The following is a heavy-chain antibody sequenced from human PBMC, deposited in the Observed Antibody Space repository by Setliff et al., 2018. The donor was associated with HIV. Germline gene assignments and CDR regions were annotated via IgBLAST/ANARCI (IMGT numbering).Heavy chain of an antibody. Sequence: SETLSLTCAVYDGSFSGYYWSWIRQPPGKGLEWIGEIDHSGSTFYNPSLKSRVTISVDTSKNQFSLKLTSVTAADTAVYYCARGATYRSGWHFDYWGQGTLVTVSS. V-gene: IGHV4-34*09. CDR3: ARGATYRSGWHFDY. CDR1: DGSFSGYY. D-gene: IGHD6-19*01. CDR2: IDHSGST. J-gene: IGHJ4*02.